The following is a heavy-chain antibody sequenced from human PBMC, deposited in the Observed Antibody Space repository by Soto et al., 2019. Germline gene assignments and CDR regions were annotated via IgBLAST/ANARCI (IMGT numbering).Heavy chain of an antibody. J-gene: IGHJ4*02. CDR3: ATLGPARLLDS. CDR1: GFTFRNYD. D-gene: IGHD1-26*01. V-gene: IGHV3-23*01. CDR2: LSGSGGGT. Sequence: GGSLSLSCASSGFTFRNYDLHWVRQAPGKGLEWVSFLSGSGGGTYYADSVKGRFTLSRDNSKNTLYLQMNSLRAEDTAVYYCATLGPARLLDSWGQGTLVTVSS.